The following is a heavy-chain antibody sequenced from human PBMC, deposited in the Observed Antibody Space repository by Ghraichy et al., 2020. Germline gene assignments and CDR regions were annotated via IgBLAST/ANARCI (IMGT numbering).Heavy chain of an antibody. D-gene: IGHD3-16*01. J-gene: IGHJ4*02. CDR1: GFTFGGYS. Sequence: GGSLRLSCAASGFTFGGYSLHWVRQAPGKGLEWVAVIQHDASNKYYADSVKGRFTISRDNFKNTLYLQMNSLTTEDTAVYYCARIGFGFSLGQGMDYWGQGTLVIVSS. V-gene: IGHV3-30-3*01. CDR3: ARIGFGFSLGQGMDY. CDR2: IQHDASNK.